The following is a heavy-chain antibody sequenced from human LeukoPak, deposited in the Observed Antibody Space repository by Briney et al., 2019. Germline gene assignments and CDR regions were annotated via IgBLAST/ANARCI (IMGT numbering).Heavy chain of an antibody. V-gene: IGHV4-59*08. CDR2: IYYSGST. CDR3: ARRAGIGQAYFDY. J-gene: IGHJ4*02. D-gene: IGHD6-13*01. CDR1: GGSMSFYY. Sequence: SETLSLTCTVSGGSMSFYYWSWIRQSPGKGLECIGYIYYSGSTHYNPSLKSRVTISVDTSKNQFSLNLDSVTAADTAVYYCARRAGIGQAYFDYWGQGTLVTVSS.